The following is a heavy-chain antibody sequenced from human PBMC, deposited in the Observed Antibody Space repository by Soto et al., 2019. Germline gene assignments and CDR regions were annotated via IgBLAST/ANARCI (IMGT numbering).Heavy chain of an antibody. CDR3: ATDLSGSYPDYFDY. D-gene: IGHD1-26*01. CDR1: GYTLTELS. J-gene: IGHJ4*02. CDR2: FDPEDGET. V-gene: IGHV1-24*01. Sequence: ASVKVSCKVSGYTLTELSMHWVRQAPGKGLEWMGGFDPEDGETIYAQKFQGRVTMTEDTSTDTAYMELSSLRSEDTAVYYCATDLSGSYPDYFDYRGQGTLVTVSS.